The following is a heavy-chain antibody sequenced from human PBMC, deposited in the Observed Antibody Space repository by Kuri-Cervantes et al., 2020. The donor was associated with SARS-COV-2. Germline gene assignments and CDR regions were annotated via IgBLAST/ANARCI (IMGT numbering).Heavy chain of an antibody. CDR2: ISYDGSNK. CDR1: GFLFSASA. D-gene: IGHD2-15*01. J-gene: IGHJ3*02. V-gene: IGHV3-30-3*01. CDR3: AREGVVVASGAFDI. Sequence: GGSLRLSCEVSGFLFSASAIHWVRQAPGKGLEWVAVISYDGSNKYYADSVKGRFTISRGNSKNTLYLQMNSLRAEDTAVYYCAREGVVVASGAFDIWGQGTMVTVSS.